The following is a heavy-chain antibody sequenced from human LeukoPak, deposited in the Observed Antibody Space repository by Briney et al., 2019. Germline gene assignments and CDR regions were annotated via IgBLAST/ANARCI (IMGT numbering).Heavy chain of an antibody. V-gene: IGHV4-61*08. D-gene: IGHD3-22*01. CDR3: ARERSSYYYDSSGYVDY. CDR2: IYYSGST. J-gene: IGHJ4*02. CDR1: GGSISSGGYY. Sequence: SETLSLTCTVSGGSISSGGYYWSWIRQPPGKGLEWIGYIYYSGSTNYNPSLKSRVTISVDTSKNQFSLKLSSVTAADTAVYYCARERSSYYYDSSGYVDYWGQGTLVTVSS.